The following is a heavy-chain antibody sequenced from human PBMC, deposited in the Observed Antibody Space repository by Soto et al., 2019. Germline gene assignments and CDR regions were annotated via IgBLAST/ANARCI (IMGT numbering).Heavy chain of an antibody. Sequence: QVQLVESGGGVVQPGRSLRLSCAASGFTFSSYAMHWVRQAPGKGLEWVAVISYDGSNKYYADSVKGRFTISRVNSKNTLYLQMNSLRAEDTAVYYCARDRDSSGWSDWYFDLWGRGTLVTVSS. CDR1: GFTFSSYA. CDR3: ARDRDSSGWSDWYFDL. V-gene: IGHV3-30-3*01. J-gene: IGHJ2*01. CDR2: ISYDGSNK. D-gene: IGHD6-19*01.